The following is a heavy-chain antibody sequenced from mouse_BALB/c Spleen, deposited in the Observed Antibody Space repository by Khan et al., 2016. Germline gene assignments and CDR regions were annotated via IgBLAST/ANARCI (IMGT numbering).Heavy chain of an antibody. D-gene: IGHD2-1*01. CDR3: ARWNGNIAMDY. J-gene: IGHJ4*01. CDR1: GYTFTDYA. V-gene: IGHV1S137*01. CDR2: ISTYYGNT. Sequence: VKLLESGPELVRPGVSVKISCKGSGYTFTDYAMHWVKQSHAKSLEWIGVISTYYGNTNYNQKFKGKATMTVDKSSSTAYMELARLTSEDSAIYYCARWNGNIAMDYWGQGTSVTVSS.